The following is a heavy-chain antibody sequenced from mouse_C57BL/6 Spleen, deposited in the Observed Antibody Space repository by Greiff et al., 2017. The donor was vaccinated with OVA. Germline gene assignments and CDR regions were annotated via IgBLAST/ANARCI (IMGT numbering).Heavy chain of an antibody. Sequence: VQLKESGAELVRPGASVKLSCTASGFNIKDDYMHWVKQRPEQGLEWIGWIDPENGDTEYASKFQGKATITADTSSNTAYLQLSSLTSEDTAVYYCTTSYGSSGAYWGQGTLVTVSA. J-gene: IGHJ3*01. D-gene: IGHD1-1*01. CDR1: GFNIKDDY. CDR2: IDPENGDT. V-gene: IGHV14-4*01. CDR3: TTSYGSSGAY.